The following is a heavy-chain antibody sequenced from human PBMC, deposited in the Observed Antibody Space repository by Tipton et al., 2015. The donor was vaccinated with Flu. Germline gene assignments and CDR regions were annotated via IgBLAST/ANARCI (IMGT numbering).Heavy chain of an antibody. J-gene: IGHJ5*02. CDR2: IYYGGST. CDR1: GGSISRSTDY. V-gene: IGHV4-39*07. D-gene: IGHD4-11*01. CDR3: ARRDYSNYVSDPKNWFDP. Sequence: TLSLTCTVSGGSISRSTDYWGWIRQPPGKGLEWIGTIYYGGSTYYNPSLKSRVTISLDRSKNQFSLKLRSVTAADMAVYYCARRDYSNYVSDPKNWFDPWGQGTLVTVSS.